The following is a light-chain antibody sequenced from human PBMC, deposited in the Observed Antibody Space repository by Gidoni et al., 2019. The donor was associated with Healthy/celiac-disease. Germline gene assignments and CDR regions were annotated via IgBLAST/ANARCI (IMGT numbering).Light chain of an antibody. CDR3: QQYNNWVT. Sequence: EIVMTQSPATLSVSPGERATLSCRASQSVSSNLGWYQQKPGQAPRLLIYGASTRATGIPARFSGSGSGTEFTLTISSLQSEDFAVYYCQQYNNWVTFGGGTKVEIK. J-gene: IGKJ4*01. V-gene: IGKV3-15*01. CDR2: GAS. CDR1: QSVSSN.